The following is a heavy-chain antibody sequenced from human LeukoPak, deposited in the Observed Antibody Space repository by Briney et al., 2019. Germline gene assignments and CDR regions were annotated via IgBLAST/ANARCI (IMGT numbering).Heavy chain of an antibody. CDR1: GFTFSSYS. CDR2: ISSSSSYI. Sequence: KTGGSLRLSCAASGFTFSSYSMNWVRQAPGKGLEWVSSISSSSSYIYYADSVKGRFTISRDNAKNSLYLQMNSLRAEDTAVYYCARARIAALMHVWGKGTTVTVSS. CDR3: ARARIAALMHV. D-gene: IGHD6-6*01. V-gene: IGHV3-21*01. J-gene: IGHJ6*04.